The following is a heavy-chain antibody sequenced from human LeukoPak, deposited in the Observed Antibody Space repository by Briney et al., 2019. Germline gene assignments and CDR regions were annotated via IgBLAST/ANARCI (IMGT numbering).Heavy chain of an antibody. CDR1: GGSISSSSYY. CDR2: IYCSGST. J-gene: IGHJ4*02. D-gene: IGHD3-9*01. V-gene: IGHV4-39*01. Sequence: SATLSLTCTVSGGSISSSSYYWGWIRQPPGKGLEWIGSIYCSGSTYYNPSLKSRVTISVDTSKNQFSLKLSSVTAADTAVYYCASVRTYYDILTGAFDYWGQGTLVTVSS. CDR3: ASVRTYYDILTGAFDY.